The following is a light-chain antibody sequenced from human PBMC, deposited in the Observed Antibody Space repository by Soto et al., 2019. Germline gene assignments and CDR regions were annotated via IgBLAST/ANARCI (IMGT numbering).Light chain of an antibody. J-gene: IGLJ1*01. Sequence: QSALTQPASVSGSPGQSITISCTGTSSDVGGYNYVSWYQQHPGKAPKLMIYDVSNRPSGVSNRFSGSKSGNTASLTISGLQAEDVPDYYCSSYTSSSALYVFGTGTKVTVL. CDR1: SSDVGGYNY. CDR3: SSYTSSSALYV. V-gene: IGLV2-14*01. CDR2: DVS.